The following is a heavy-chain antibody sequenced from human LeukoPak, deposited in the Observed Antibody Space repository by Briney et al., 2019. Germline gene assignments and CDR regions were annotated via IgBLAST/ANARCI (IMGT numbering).Heavy chain of an antibody. V-gene: IGHV1-18*01. D-gene: IGHD2-2*01. CDR2: ISAYNGNT. J-gene: IGHJ6*03. CDR3: ARFVSLVPAATYYMDV. Sequence: ASVKVSCKASGYTFTSYGISWVRQAPGQGLEWMGWISAYNGNTNYAQKLQGRVTMTTDTSTSTAYMELRSLRSDDTAVYYCARFVSLVPAATYYMDVWGKGTTVTVSS. CDR1: GYTFTSYG.